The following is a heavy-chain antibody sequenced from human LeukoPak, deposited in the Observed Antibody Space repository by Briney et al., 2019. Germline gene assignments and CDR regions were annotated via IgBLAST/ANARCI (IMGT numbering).Heavy chain of an antibody. Sequence: SETLSLTCAVYGGSFSGYYWSWIRQPPGKGLEWIGEINHSGSTNYNPSLKSRVTISVHTSKNQFSLKLSSVTAADTAVYYCARDLYSSRTNDAFVIWGQGTMVTVSS. V-gene: IGHV4-34*01. CDR2: INHSGST. J-gene: IGHJ3*02. D-gene: IGHD6-13*01. CDR3: ARDLYSSRTNDAFVI. CDR1: GGSFSGYY.